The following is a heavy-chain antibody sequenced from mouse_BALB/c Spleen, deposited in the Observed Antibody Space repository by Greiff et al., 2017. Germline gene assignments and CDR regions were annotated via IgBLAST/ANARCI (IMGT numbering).Heavy chain of an antibody. D-gene: IGHD1-2*01. J-gene: IGHJ3*01. CDR1: GDSITSGY. CDR2: ISYSGST. CDR3: ARWDYGPAWFAY. Sequence: EVHLVESGPSLVKPSQTLSLTCSVTGDSITSGYWNWIRKFPGNKLEYMGYISYSGSTYYNPSLKSRISITRDTSKNQYYLQLNSVTTEDTATYYCARWDYGPAWFAYWGQGTLVTVSA. V-gene: IGHV3-8*02.